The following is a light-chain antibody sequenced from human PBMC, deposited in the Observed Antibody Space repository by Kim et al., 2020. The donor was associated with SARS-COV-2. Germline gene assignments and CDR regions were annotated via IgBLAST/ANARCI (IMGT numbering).Light chain of an antibody. Sequence: QAGLTQPPSVSKDLRQTATLTCTGNSNNVGNRGAAWLQQHQGHPPKLVSYRNNDRPSGISERLSASRSGNTASLTITGLQPEDEADYYCTAWDSSLSAWVFGGGPKLTVL. V-gene: IGLV10-54*01. CDR2: RNN. CDR3: TAWDSSLSAWV. CDR1: SNNVGNRG. J-gene: IGLJ3*02.